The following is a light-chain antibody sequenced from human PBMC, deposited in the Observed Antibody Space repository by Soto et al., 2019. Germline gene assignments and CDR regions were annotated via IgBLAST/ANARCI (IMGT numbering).Light chain of an antibody. J-gene: IGKJ5*01. V-gene: IGKV3-20*01. Sequence: EIVLTQSPGTLSLSPGERATLSFSSSQSVSSNYLAWYQQKPGQAPRLLIYGASSRATGIPDRFSGSGSGTDFTLTISRLEPEDFAVYYCQQYGSSPMTFGQGTRLEI. CDR2: GAS. CDR3: QQYGSSPMT. CDR1: QSVSSNY.